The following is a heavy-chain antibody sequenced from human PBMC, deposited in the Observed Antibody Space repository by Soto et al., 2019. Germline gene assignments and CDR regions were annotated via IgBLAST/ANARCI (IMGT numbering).Heavy chain of an antibody. CDR2: ISYDGSNK. D-gene: IGHD3-22*01. CDR1: EFTFSSYA. V-gene: IGHV3-30-3*01. Sequence: QVQLVESGGGVVQPGRSLRLSCAASEFTFSSYAMHWVRQAPGKGLEWVAVISYDGSNKYYADSVKGRFTISRDNSKNTLYLQMNSLRAEDTAVYYCARPSGVDSSSFAYWGQGTLVTVSS. J-gene: IGHJ4*02. CDR3: ARPSGVDSSSFAY.